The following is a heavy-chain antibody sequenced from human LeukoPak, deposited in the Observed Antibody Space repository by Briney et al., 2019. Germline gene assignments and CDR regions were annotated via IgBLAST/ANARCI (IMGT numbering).Heavy chain of an antibody. J-gene: IGHJ4*02. CDR3: ARPMGSGWYPFDY. D-gene: IGHD6-19*01. CDR2: IYYSGST. Sequence: SETLSLTCTVSGGSISSSSYYWGWIRQPPGKGLEWIGSIYYSGSTYYNPSLKSRVTISVDTPKNQFSLKLTSVTAADAAVYYCARPMGSGWYPFDYWGQGTLVTVSS. V-gene: IGHV4-39*01. CDR1: GGSISSSSYY.